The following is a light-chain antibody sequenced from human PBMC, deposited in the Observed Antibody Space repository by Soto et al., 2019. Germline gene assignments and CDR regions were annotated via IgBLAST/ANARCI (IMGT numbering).Light chain of an antibody. CDR3: QTWGTGIQV. Sequence: QLVLTQPPSASASLGASVKLTCTLSSGHSSYAIAWHQQQPEKGPQYLMKLNSDGSHYKGGGIPDRFSGSSSGAERYLAISSLQSEDEADYYCQTWGTGIQVFGTGTKLTVL. CDR2: LNSDGSH. V-gene: IGLV4-69*01. J-gene: IGLJ1*01. CDR1: SGHSSYA.